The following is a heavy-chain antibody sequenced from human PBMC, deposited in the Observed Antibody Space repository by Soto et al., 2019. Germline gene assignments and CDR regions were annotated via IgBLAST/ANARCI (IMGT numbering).Heavy chain of an antibody. CDR3: VRDTMRASAADCLDY. V-gene: IGHV3-48*03. CDR1: GFTFSTYE. D-gene: IGHD6-13*01. CDR2: ISVSGNII. J-gene: IGHJ4*02. Sequence: EVQLVESGGGLVQPGGSLRLSCAASGFTFSTYEFNWVRQAPGRGLEWISYISVSGNIIKYADSVKVRFTRSRYNAEDSLQLHMSSLRVDDTAVYFCVRDTMRASAADCLDYWGQGTQVIVSS.